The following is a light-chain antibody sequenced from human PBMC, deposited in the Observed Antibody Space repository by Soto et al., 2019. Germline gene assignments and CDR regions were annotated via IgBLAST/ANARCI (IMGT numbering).Light chain of an antibody. Sequence: EIVMTQSPATLSVSPGERATLCCRASQSVSSNLAWYQQKPGQAPRLLIYGASTRATSIPARFSGSGSGTEFTLTISSLQSEDFAVYYCQQYNNWPPGTFGPGTKVDIK. J-gene: IGKJ3*01. V-gene: IGKV3-15*01. CDR3: QQYNNWPPGT. CDR2: GAS. CDR1: QSVSSN.